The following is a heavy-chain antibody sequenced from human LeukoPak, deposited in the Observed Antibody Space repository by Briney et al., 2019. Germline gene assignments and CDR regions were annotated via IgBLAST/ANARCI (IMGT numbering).Heavy chain of an antibody. Sequence: GGSLRLSCAASGFTFSSYWMSWVRQAPGKGLEWVANIKQDGSEKYYVDSVKGRFTISRDNAKNSLYLQMNSLRAEDTAVYYCARDGFIGAARPVYFDPWGQGTLVTVSS. J-gene: IGHJ4*02. V-gene: IGHV3-7*01. D-gene: IGHD6-6*01. CDR3: ARDGFIGAARPVYFDP. CDR2: IKQDGSEK. CDR1: GFTFSSYW.